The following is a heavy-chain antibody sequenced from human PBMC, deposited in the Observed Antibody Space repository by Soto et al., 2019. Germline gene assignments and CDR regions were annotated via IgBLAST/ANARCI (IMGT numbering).Heavy chain of an antibody. CDR2: IYWNDDK. V-gene: IGHV2-5*01. CDR3: AHSCDFWSGYYPGFDY. CDR1: GFSLTTGGVA. D-gene: IGHD3-3*01. J-gene: IGHJ4*02. Sequence: QITLKESGPTLVKPTQTLTLTCSFSGFSLTTGGVAVAWIRQPPGKALEWLALIYWNDDKRYSPSLKSRLTITKETSKNRVVIRRTNMDTVDTATYYCAHSCDFWSGYYPGFDYGGQGTVVTVSS.